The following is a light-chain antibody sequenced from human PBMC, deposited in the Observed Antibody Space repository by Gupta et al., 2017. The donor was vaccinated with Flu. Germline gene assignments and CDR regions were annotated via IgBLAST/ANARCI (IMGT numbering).Light chain of an antibody. V-gene: IGKV1-5*03. J-gene: IGKJ1*01. CDR2: MAS. Sequence: DIQLTQSPSTLAASVGDRVTITCRASQSLGKYLAWYQQKPGKAPKVLIHMASVLETGVPSRFSGSGSGTEFALTIVGLQPDDFATYYCHHNSQYWGTFGQGTKVEI. CDR3: HHNSQYWGT. CDR1: QSLGKY.